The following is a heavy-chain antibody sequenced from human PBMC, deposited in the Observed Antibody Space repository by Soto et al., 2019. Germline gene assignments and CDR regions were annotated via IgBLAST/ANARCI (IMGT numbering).Heavy chain of an antibody. CDR1: GYTLTSYG. CDR3: ARVRFLEWLLYGYYGMDV. D-gene: IGHD3-3*01. Sequence: ASVKVSCKDSGYTLTSYGISWVRQATKQGLEWMGWISAYNGNTNYAQKLQGRVTMTTDTSTSTAYMELRSLRSDDTAVYYCARVRFLEWLLYGYYGMDVWGQGTTVTVSS. J-gene: IGHJ6*02. V-gene: IGHV1-18*01. CDR2: ISAYNGNT.